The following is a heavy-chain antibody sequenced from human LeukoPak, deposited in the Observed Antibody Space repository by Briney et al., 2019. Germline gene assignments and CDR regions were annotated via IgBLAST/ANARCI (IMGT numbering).Heavy chain of an antibody. CDR1: GDSVSSNSAA. CDR2: TYYRSKWYN. CDR3: ARVGYSSVWTPFAMDV. Sequence: SQTLSLTSAISGDSVSSNSAAWNWIRQSPSRGLEWLGRTYYRSKWYNDYAVSVKSRITINPDTSKNQFSLQLNSVTPEDTAVYYCARVGYSSVWTPFAMDVWGQGTTVTVSS. V-gene: IGHV6-1*01. J-gene: IGHJ6*02. D-gene: IGHD6-19*01.